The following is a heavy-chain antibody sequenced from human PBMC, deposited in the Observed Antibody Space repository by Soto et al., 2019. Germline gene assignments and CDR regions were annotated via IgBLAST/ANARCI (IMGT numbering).Heavy chain of an antibody. CDR1: GGSISSYY. V-gene: IGHV4-59*01. J-gene: IGHJ4*02. CDR3: ARGVAYDFWSGPHMEYYFDY. D-gene: IGHD3-3*01. CDR2: IYYSGST. Sequence: SETLSLTCTVSGGSISSYYWSWIRQPPGKGLEWIGYIYYSGSTNYNPSLKSRVTISVDTSKNQFSLKLSSVTAADTAVYYCARGVAYDFWSGPHMEYYFDYWGQGTLVPVSS.